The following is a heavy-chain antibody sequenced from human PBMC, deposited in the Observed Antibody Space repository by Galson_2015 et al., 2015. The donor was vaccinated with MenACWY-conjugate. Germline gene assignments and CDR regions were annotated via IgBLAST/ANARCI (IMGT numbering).Heavy chain of an antibody. Sequence: SLRLSCAASGFTFSNYAMTRVRQAPGKGLEWVASIKKDGSEKYYVDSVKGRFTISRDNTKNSMYLEMNSLRAEDTAVYYCARGHYGMDVWGPGTPSTASS. CDR1: GFTFSNYA. CDR3: ARGHYGMDV. J-gene: IGHJ6*02. CDR2: IKKDGSEK. V-gene: IGHV3-7*03.